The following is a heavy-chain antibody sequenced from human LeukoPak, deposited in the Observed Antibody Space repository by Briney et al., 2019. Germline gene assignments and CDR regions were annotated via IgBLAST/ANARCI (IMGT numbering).Heavy chain of an antibody. CDR3: ARDSPDYGSGSYAY. Sequence: GASVKVSCKASGYTFTSYGISWVRQAPGQGLEWMGWISAYNGNTNYAQKLQGRVAMTTDTSTSTAYMELRSLRSDDTAVYYCARDSPDYGSGSYAYWGQGALVTVSS. V-gene: IGHV1-18*01. D-gene: IGHD3-10*01. J-gene: IGHJ4*02. CDR2: ISAYNGNT. CDR1: GYTFTSYG.